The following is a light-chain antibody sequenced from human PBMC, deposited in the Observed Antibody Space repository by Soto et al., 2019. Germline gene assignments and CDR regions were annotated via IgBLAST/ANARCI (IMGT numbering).Light chain of an antibody. J-gene: IGKJ3*01. CDR2: GAS. CDR3: QQYGRSPLT. Sequence: EIVLTQSPGTLSLSPGERATLSCRASQSVSSNLAWYQQKPGQAPRLLIYGASSRATGIPDRFSGSGSGTDFTLTISRLEPEDFAVYYCQQYGRSPLTFGPGTRWIS. V-gene: IGKV3-20*01. CDR1: QSVSSN.